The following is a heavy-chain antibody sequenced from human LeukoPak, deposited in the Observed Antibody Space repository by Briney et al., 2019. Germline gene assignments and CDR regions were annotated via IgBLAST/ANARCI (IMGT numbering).Heavy chain of an antibody. J-gene: IGHJ6*04. CDR1: GYTFISYG. Sequence: GSVKVSCKASGYTFISYGISWVRQAPGQGLEWMGWISAYNGNTNYAQKVQGRVTMTTDTSTSTAYMEMRSLRSDDTAVYYCAREGYSGYGSYYYYGMDVWGKGTTVTVSS. V-gene: IGHV1-18*04. CDR3: AREGYSGYGSYYYYGMDV. D-gene: IGHD5-12*01. CDR2: ISAYNGNT.